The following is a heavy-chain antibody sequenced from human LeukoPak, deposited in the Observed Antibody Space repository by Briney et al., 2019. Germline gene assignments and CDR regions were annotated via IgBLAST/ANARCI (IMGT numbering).Heavy chain of an antibody. CDR2: INPNSGGT. V-gene: IGHV1-2*02. J-gene: IGHJ4*02. CDR1: GYTFTDYY. Sequence: GASVKVSCKASGYTFTDYYIHWVRQAPGQGLDWMGRINPNSGGTDYAQKFQGRVTMTRDTSISTAYMELSRLRSDDTAVYYCAREMTTIENDYWGQGTLVTVSS. CDR3: AREMTTIENDY. D-gene: IGHD5-24*01.